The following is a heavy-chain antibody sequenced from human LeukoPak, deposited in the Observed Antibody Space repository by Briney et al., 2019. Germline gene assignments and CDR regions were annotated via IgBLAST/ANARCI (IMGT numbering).Heavy chain of an antibody. CDR3: AKDRVSSSWYGHYYYYMDV. Sequence: GGSLRLSCAASGFTFDDYAMRWVRQAPGRGLEWVSLISWDGGSTYYADSGKGRFTISRDNSKNSLYLQMNSLRAEDTALYYCAKDRVSSSWYGHYYYYMDVWGKGTTVTVSS. CDR2: ISWDGGST. CDR1: GFTFDDYA. J-gene: IGHJ6*03. D-gene: IGHD6-13*01. V-gene: IGHV3-43D*04.